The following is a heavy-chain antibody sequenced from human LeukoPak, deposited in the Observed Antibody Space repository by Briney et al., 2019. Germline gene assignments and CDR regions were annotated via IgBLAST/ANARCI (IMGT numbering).Heavy chain of an antibody. CDR2: ISNTGSTI. CDR1: GFTFSDYY. V-gene: IGHV3-11*04. CDR3: ARDGYSSSWPNWFDP. J-gene: IGHJ5*02. D-gene: IGHD6-13*01. Sequence: GGSLRLSCAASGFTFSDYYMNWIRQAPGKGLEWVSYISNTGSTIYYADSVKGRFTISRDNAKNSLYLQMNSLRAEDTAVYYCARDGYSSSWPNWFDPWGQGTLVTVSS.